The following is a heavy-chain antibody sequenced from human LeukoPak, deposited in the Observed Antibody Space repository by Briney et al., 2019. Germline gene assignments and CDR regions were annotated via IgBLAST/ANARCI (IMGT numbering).Heavy chain of an antibody. D-gene: IGHD6-19*01. CDR1: GFTFSGSA. J-gene: IGHJ4*02. CDR3: AGGRGWYSPDY. CDR2: ITSEPNSYET. Sequence: PGGSLRLSCAAPGFTFSGSAMHWVRQASGKGLEWVGRITSEPNSYETVYAASMNGRFTISRDDSKNTAYLQMNSLKTEDTAVYYCAGGRGWYSPDYWGQGTLVTVSS. V-gene: IGHV3-73*01.